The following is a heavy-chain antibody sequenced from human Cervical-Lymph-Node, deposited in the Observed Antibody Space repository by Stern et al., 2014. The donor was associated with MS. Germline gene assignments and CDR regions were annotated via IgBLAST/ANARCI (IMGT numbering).Heavy chain of an antibody. J-gene: IGHJ3*02. CDR2: IHHRGAT. V-gene: IGHV4-31*03. Sequence: VQLVQSGPGLVKPSQTLSLSCTVSGAPVNSGGYYWTWFRQVPGKGLEWIGYIHHRGATFYNPPLKSRVTISVDTSENQVSLMLSSVTAADTAVYYCAAIGPLMEGAAFDIWGQGTLVTVSS. CDR1: GAPVNSGGYY. CDR3: AAIGPLMEGAAFDI. D-gene: IGHD3-16*01.